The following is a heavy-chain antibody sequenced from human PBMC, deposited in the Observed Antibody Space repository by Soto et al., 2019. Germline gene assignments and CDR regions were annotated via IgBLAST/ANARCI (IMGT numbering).Heavy chain of an antibody. Sequence: PVGSLRLSCAASVFTFSDYYMSCIRHSPGKWLEWVSYISGDGSTINYADSVKGRFTISRDNPKNSLYLQMNSLRAEDTAVYYCARDSSGWYVGTVEPLGQGTLVIVS. D-gene: IGHD6-19*01. CDR1: VFTFSDYY. CDR2: ISGDGSTI. V-gene: IGHV3-11*01. CDR3: ARDSSGWYVGTVEP. J-gene: IGHJ5*02.